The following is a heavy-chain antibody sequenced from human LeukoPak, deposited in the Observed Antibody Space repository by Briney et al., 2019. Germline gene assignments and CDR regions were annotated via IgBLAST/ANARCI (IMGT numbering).Heavy chain of an antibody. CDR3: ARRYSSSWYDLDY. CDR1: GGSISSSSYY. CDR2: IYYSGST. V-gene: IGHV4-39*01. J-gene: IGHJ4*02. Sequence: SETLSLSCAVSGGSISSSSYYWGWIRQPPGKGLEWIGSIYYSGSTYYNPSLKSRVTISVDTSKNQFSLNLSAETAADTDVYYGARRYSSSWYDLDYWGQGTLVTVSS. D-gene: IGHD6-13*01.